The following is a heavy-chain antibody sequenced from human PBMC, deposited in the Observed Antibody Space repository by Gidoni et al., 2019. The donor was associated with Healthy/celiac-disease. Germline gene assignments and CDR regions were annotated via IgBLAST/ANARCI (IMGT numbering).Heavy chain of an antibody. J-gene: IGHJ5*02. CDR3: ARGRGYYGSGSYYIGRFDP. CDR1: GFTFSSYG. Sequence: QVQLVESGGGVVQPGRSLRLSCAASGFTFSSYGMHWVRQAPGKGLEWVAVRWYDGSNKYYADSVKGRFTISRDNSKNTLYLQMNSLRAEDTAVYYCARGRGYYGSGSYYIGRFDPWGQGTLVTVSS. CDR2: RWYDGSNK. D-gene: IGHD3-10*01. V-gene: IGHV3-33*08.